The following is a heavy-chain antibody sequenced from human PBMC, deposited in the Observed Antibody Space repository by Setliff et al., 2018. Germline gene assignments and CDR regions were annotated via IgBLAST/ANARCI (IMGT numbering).Heavy chain of an antibody. CDR3: ARHLSSGSYYGGAYYYMDV. Sequence: SETLSLTCTVSGGFIRDYYWNWIRQSPGKGLEWIGYIYYRGTTNYNSSLKSRVTISIDMSKNQFSLKLSSATAADTAVYFCARHLSSGSYYGGAYYYMDVWGKGTTVTLSS. V-gene: IGHV4-59*01. CDR2: IYYRGTT. D-gene: IGHD1-26*01. J-gene: IGHJ6*03. CDR1: GGFIRDYY.